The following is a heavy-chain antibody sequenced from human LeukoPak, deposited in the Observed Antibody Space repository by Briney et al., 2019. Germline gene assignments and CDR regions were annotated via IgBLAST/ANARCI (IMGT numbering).Heavy chain of an antibody. CDR2: IYGTSNYI. D-gene: IGHD6-13*01. V-gene: IGHV3-21*01. CDR1: GFTFSSYG. J-gene: IGHJ4*02. CDR3: AREQIDTISWPFGIDY. Sequence: PGRSLRLSCAASGFTFSSYGMHWVRQAPGKGLEWLSSIYGTSNYIYYGDSVKGLFTISRDNAKNPLYLQMNSLRAEDTAVYYCAREQIDTISWPFGIDYWGQGTLVTVSS.